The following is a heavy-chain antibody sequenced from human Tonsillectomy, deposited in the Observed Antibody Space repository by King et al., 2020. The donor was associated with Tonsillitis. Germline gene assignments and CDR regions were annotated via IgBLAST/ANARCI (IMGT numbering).Heavy chain of an antibody. J-gene: IGHJ6*03. CDR3: AREGGTIFEVVDYYYYMDV. V-gene: IGHV4-59*01. CDR2: IYYSGST. Sequence: VQLQESGPGLVKPSETLSLTCTVSGGSISSYYWSWIRQPPGKGLEWIGNIYYSGSTNYNPALKSRVTISVDTSKNQFSLKLSSVTAADTAVYYCAREGGTIFEVVDYYYYMDVWGKGTTVTVSS. CDR1: GGSISSYY. D-gene: IGHD3-3*01.